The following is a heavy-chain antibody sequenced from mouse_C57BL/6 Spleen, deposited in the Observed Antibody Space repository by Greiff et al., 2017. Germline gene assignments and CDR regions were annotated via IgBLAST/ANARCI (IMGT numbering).Heavy chain of an antibody. J-gene: IGHJ3*01. D-gene: IGHD1-3*01. CDR2: INPNNGGT. CDR1: GYTFTDYN. V-gene: IGHV1-18*01. CDR3: ARRTNSAWFAY. Sequence: VQLKQSGPELVKPGASVKIPCKASGYTFTDYNMAWVKQSHGKSLEWIGDINPNNGGTIYNQKFKGKATLTVDKSSSTAYMELRSLTSEDTAVYYCARRTNSAWFAYWGQGTLVTVSA.